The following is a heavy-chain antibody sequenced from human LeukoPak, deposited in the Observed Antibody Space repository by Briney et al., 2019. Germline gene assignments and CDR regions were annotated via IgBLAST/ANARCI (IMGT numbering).Heavy chain of an antibody. D-gene: IGHD3-10*01. CDR1: AYTFSTYL. J-gene: IGHJ5*02. CDR3: ARDLGLRGVTNWFDP. V-gene: IGHV1-46*01. Sequence: ASVKVSCKASAYTFSTYLLHWVRQAPGQGLEWMGIIDPSGGSTAYAQKFQGRVTMTRDTSTSTVYMELSSLRSEDTAVYYCARDLGLRGVTNWFDPWGQGTLVTVSS. CDR2: IDPSGGST.